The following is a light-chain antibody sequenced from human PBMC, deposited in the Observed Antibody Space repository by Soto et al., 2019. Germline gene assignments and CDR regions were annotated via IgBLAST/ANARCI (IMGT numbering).Light chain of an antibody. CDR1: SSDVGLYNL. CDR2: EVN. CDR3: CPYVGSSILM. V-gene: IGLV2-23*02. J-gene: IGLJ3*02. Sequence: QSALTQPASVSGSPGQSITISCTGTSSDVGLYNLVSWYQQLPGKAPKLIIYEVNERPSGISDRFSGSKSGNTASLTISGFKDEDGANYYSCPYVGSSILMFGGGTKLTFL.